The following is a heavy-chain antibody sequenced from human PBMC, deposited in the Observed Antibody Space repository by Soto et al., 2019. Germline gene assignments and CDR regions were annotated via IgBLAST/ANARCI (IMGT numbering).Heavy chain of an antibody. CDR3: AKDVGDIVLVPTPNGYFDY. Sequence: EVQLVESGGGLVRPGGSLRLSCAASGFTFSYYWMHWVRQAPGKGLVWVSRIHSDGSSTTYADFVKGRFIISRDNARNTVDLQMNSVRVEDTAVYYCAKDVGDIVLVPTPNGYFDYWGQGTLVTVSS. CDR2: IHSDGSST. J-gene: IGHJ4*02. CDR1: GFTFSYYW. V-gene: IGHV3-74*01. D-gene: IGHD2-2*01.